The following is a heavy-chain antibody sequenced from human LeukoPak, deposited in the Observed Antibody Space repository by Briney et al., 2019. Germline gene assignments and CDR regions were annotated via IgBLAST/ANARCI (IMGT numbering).Heavy chain of an antibody. V-gene: IGHV1-18*01. CDR2: ISTYSGDT. J-gene: IGHJ5*02. Sequence: GASVKVSCKASGYTFTSYGMSWVRQAPGQGLEWMGWISTYSGDTRYAQTLQGRVTMTTDPSTGTASMELRSLRSDDTAVYYCARDWYCSGGSCYDCFDPWGQGTLVTVSS. CDR1: GYTFTSYG. D-gene: IGHD2-15*01. CDR3: ARDWYCSGGSCYDCFDP.